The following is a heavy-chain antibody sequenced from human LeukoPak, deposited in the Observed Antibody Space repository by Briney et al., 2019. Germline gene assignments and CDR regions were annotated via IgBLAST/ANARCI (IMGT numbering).Heavy chain of an antibody. D-gene: IGHD3-3*01. V-gene: IGHV5-51*01. CDR3: ARHPIFGVVIIPPPYYYYGMDV. J-gene: IGHJ6*02. CDR1: GYTFTTYW. Sequence: GESLKISCKGSGYTFTTYWIGWVRQVPGKGLEWMGIIYPGDSDTRYSPSFQGQVTISADKSISTAYLQWSSLKASDTAMYYCARHPIFGVVIIPPPYYYYGMDVWGQGTLVTVSS. CDR2: IYPGDSDT.